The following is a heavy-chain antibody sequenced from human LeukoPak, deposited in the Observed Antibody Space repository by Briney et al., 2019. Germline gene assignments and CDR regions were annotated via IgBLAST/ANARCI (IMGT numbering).Heavy chain of an antibody. Sequence: GGSLRLSCAASGFTFSSYWMSWVRQAPGEGLEWVANIKQDGSEKYYVDSVKGRFTISRDNAKNSLYLQMNSLRAEDTAVYYCARDSTDYGDYVFNYWGQGTLVTVSS. CDR2: IKQDGSEK. J-gene: IGHJ4*02. CDR1: GFTFSSYW. CDR3: ARDSTDYGDYVFNY. V-gene: IGHV3-7*01. D-gene: IGHD4-17*01.